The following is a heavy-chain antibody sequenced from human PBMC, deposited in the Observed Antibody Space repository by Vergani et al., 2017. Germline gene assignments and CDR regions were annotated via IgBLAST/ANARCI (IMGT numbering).Heavy chain of an antibody. J-gene: IGHJ4*02. D-gene: IGHD3-22*01. CDR1: GYTFSSNS. V-gene: IGHV1-69*18. CDR3: ARSSGYYSYYFDF. CDR2: IIPIFGTT. Sequence: QVLLVQSGAEVKKPGASVKVSCKASGYTFSSNSISWVRQAPGQGLEWMGRIIPIFGTTSYAQKFQGRVTILADESTSTAYMELSSLRSEDTAVYYCARSSGYYSYYFDFWGQGTLVTVSS.